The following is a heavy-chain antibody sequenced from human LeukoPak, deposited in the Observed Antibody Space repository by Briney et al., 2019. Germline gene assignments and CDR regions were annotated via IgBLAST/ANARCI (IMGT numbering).Heavy chain of an antibody. D-gene: IGHD5-24*01. J-gene: IGHJ5*02. V-gene: IGHV4-59*01. CDR1: GGSISSYY. CDR3: ARSEGGWLTNWFDP. CDR2: IYYSGST. Sequence: SETLSLTCTVSGGSISSYYWSWIRQPPGKGLGWIGYIYYSGSTNYNPSLKSRVTISVDTSKNQFSLKLSSVTAADTAVYYCARSEGGWLTNWFDPWGQGTLVTVSS.